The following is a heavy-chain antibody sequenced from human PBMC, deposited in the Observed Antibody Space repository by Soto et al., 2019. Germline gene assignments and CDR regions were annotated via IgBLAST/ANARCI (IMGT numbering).Heavy chain of an antibody. J-gene: IGHJ4*02. Sequence: QVQLQESGPGLVKPSQTLSLTCTVSGGSVSSADWNWSWIRQTPGKGLKWIGHIYEGGRTYSNPSLMSRATISLDTSKNLFSLNLKSVTAADTAVYYCTRGPSGDKVDFWGQGLLVTVSS. CDR1: GGSVSSADWN. V-gene: IGHV4-30-4*08. CDR2: IYEGGRT. CDR3: TRGPSGDKVDF. D-gene: IGHD7-27*01.